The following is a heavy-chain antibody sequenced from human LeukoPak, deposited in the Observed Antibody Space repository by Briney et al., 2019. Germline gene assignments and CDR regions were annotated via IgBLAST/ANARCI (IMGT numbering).Heavy chain of an antibody. V-gene: IGHV3-66*02. CDR1: GFTLSINY. D-gene: IGHD3-22*01. CDR2: IYSGGSS. CDR3: ASRDSSGYYAPGALDL. J-gene: IGHJ3*01. Sequence: GGSLRLSCAGSGFTLSINYVSWIRQAPGKGLEWLSVIYSGGSSFYGDSVKGRITVSRDVSKNMMYLKMNNVTAEDTAVYYCASRDSSGYYAPGALDLWGQGTLVAVSS.